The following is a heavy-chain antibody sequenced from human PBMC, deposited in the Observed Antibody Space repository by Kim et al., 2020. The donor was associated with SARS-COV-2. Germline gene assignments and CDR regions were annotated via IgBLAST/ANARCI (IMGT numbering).Heavy chain of an antibody. CDR2: IYYSGST. CDR1: GGSISRYY. CDR3: AGRRKQLNDAFDI. V-gene: IGHV4-59*08. Sequence: SETLSLTCTVSGGSISRYYWSWIRQPPGKGLEWIGYIYYSGSTNYNPSLKSRVTTSVDTSKNQLSLKVSTVTAADTAVYYCAGRRKQLNDAFDIWGQWT. D-gene: IGHD5-18*01. J-gene: IGHJ3*02.